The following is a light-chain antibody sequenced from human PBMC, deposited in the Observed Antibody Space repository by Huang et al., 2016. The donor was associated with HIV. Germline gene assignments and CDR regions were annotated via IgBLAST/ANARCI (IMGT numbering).Light chain of an antibody. CDR3: LHLNNYPGT. CDR1: QDISSS. Sequence: AIQLTQSPSSLSASVGDRVTITFRASQDISSSLAWYQQKPGKAPKLLIYAASTLESGVPSRFSGSGSGTDFTLTINNLQPDDFATYFCLHLNNYPGTFGPGTNVDV. CDR2: AAS. V-gene: IGKV1D-13*01. J-gene: IGKJ3*01.